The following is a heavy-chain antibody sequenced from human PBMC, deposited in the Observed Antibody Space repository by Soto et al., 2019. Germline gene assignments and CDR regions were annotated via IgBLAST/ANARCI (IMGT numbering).Heavy chain of an antibody. J-gene: IGHJ5*02. V-gene: IGHV4-30-4*01. CDR2: IYYSGST. CDR3: ARDIIGRRFDP. CDR1: GGSISSGDYY. D-gene: IGHD1-20*01. Sequence: SETLSLTCTVSGGSISSGDYYWSWIRQPPGKGLEWIGYIYYSGSTYYNPSLKSRVTISVDTSKNQFSLKLSSVTAADTAVYYCARDIIGRRFDPWGQGTLVTVSS.